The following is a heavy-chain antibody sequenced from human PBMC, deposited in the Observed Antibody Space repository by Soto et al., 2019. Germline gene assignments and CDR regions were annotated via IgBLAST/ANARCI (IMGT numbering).Heavy chain of an antibody. V-gene: IGHV3-15*01. CDR2: IKSKSDGGTT. CDR1: DFSVTNAW. D-gene: IGHD2-2*01. J-gene: IGHJ5*02. Sequence: EVQLVESGGGLVKPGGSLRLSCAASDFSVTNAWMSWVRQAPGKGLEWVGRIKSKSDGGTTDYAAPVKGRFTISRDDSKNTLYLQMNSLKTEDTAAYYCTTYLYCSSTSCYPENWFDPWGQGTLVTVSS. CDR3: TTYLYCSSTSCYPENWFDP.